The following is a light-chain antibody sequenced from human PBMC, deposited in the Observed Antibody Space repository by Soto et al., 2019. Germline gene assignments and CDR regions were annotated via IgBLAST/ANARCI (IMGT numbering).Light chain of an antibody. J-gene: IGLJ2*01. CDR1: SGHSRYI. CDR2: VEGSGSF. CDR3: ETWGGNTQR. V-gene: IGLV4-60*03. Sequence: QLVLTQSSSATASLGSSVKLTCTLSSGHSRYIVAWHQQQPGKAPRHLMKVEGSGSFSRGSGVPDRFSGSSAGADRYLTISDLQSGAEADYYCETWGGNTQRFGGGTKLTVL.